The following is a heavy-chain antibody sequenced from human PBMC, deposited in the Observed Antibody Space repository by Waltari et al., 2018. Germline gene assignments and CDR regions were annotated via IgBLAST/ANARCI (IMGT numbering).Heavy chain of an antibody. D-gene: IGHD3-10*01. CDR3: ARGVIRGVIRRWGFNWFDP. Sequence: QVQLQQWGAGLLKPSETLSLTCAVYGGSFSGYYWSWIRPPPGKGLEWIGEINHSGSTNYNPSLKSRVTISVDTSKNQFSLKLSSVTAADTAVYYCARGVIRGVIRRWGFNWFDPWGQGTLVTVSS. V-gene: IGHV4-34*01. CDR2: INHSGST. J-gene: IGHJ5*02. CDR1: GGSFSGYY.